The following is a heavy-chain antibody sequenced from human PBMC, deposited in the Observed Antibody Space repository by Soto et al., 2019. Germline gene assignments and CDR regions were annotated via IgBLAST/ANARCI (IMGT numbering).Heavy chain of an antibody. D-gene: IGHD1-1*01. CDR3: AKGGTGTTTAFDY. CDR1: GFTFSSYA. J-gene: IGHJ4*02. CDR2: ISGSGGST. Sequence: PGGSLRLSCSASGFTFSSYAMSWVRQAPGKGLEWVPAISGSGGSTYYADSVKGRFTISRDNSKNTLYLQMNSLRAEDTAVYYCAKGGTGTTTAFDYWGQGTLVTVSS. V-gene: IGHV3-23*01.